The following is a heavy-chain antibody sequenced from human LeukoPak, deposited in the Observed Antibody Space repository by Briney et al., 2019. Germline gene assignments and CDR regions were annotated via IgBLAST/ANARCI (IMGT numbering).Heavy chain of an antibody. J-gene: IGHJ4*02. D-gene: IGHD5-12*01. Sequence: ASVKVSCKASGYTFTGYYMHWVRQAPGQGLEWMGWINPNSGGTNYAQKFQGRVTMTRDTSISTAYMELSRLRSDDTAVYYCARENRLGYSGCGIFDYWGQGTLVTVSS. CDR2: INPNSGGT. V-gene: IGHV1-2*02. CDR3: ARENRLGYSGCGIFDY. CDR1: GYTFTGYY.